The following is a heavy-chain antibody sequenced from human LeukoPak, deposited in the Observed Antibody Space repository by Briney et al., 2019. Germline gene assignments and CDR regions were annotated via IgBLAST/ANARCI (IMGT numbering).Heavy chain of an antibody. J-gene: IGHJ3*02. CDR3: ASGVHYSSGWIDI. V-gene: IGHV3-48*03. Sequence: GGSLTLSCAASGFTLSSNEMNWVRQAPGKGMDWLSYISSSGGTIHYVNSVKGRFTISRDNAKNSLFLQMNSLRAEDTAVYYCASGVHYSSGWIDIWGQGTMVTVSS. CDR1: GFTLSSNE. D-gene: IGHD6-19*01. CDR2: ISSSGGTI.